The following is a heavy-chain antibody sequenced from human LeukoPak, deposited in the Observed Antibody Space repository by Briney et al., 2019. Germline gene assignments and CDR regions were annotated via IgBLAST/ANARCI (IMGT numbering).Heavy chain of an antibody. J-gene: IGHJ3*02. CDR3: ARGGWYYYGSGSYAFDI. CDR1: GFTFSSYD. D-gene: IGHD3-10*01. CDR2: IGTAGDT. V-gene: IGHV3-13*01. Sequence: GGSLRLSCAASGFTFSSYDMHWVRQATGKGLEWVSAIGTAGDTYYPGSVKGRFTISRENAKNSLYLQMNSLRAGDTAVYYCARGGWYYYGSGSYAFDIWGQGTMVTVSS.